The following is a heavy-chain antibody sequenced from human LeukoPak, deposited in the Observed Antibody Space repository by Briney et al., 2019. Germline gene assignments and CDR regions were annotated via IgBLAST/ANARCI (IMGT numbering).Heavy chain of an antibody. CDR2: IRSKANNYAT. CDR3: TRPCAGDCTDNY. V-gene: IGHV3-73*01. D-gene: IGHD2-21*02. CDR1: GFIFSDSA. J-gene: IGHJ4*02. Sequence: GGSLRLSCAASGFIFSDSAMHWVRQASGKGLEWVGRIRSKANNYATTYAASVKGRFTISRDDSKNTAYLQMDSLKIEDTAVYYCTRPCAGDCTDNYWGQGTLVTVSS.